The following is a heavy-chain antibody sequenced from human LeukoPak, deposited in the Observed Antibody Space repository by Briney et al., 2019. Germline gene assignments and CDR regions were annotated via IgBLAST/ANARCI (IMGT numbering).Heavy chain of an antibody. CDR2: ISFDGSNK. CDR3: DGSYGVLDAFNI. Sequence: GGSLRLSCAASGFTFSSYAMHWVRQAPGKGLEWVALISFDGSNKYYADSVKGRFTISRDNSKNTLYLQMNSLRPEDTAVYYCDGSYGVLDAFNIWGQGTRVTVSS. D-gene: IGHD4-17*01. V-gene: IGHV3-30-3*01. J-gene: IGHJ3*02. CDR1: GFTFSSYA.